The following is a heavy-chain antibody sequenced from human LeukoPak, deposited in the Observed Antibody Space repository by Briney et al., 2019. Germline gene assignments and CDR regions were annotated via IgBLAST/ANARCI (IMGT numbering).Heavy chain of an antibody. D-gene: IGHD4-17*01. CDR1: GFTFTNYA. Sequence: GGSLRLSCAASGFTFTNYAMTWVRQAPGKGLEWVSVISGSGSNTDYADSVKGRFTISRDNSKNTLSLQMNSLRAEDTAIYYCAKGNLRGPPPNIDYWGQGTLVTVSS. J-gene: IGHJ4*02. V-gene: IGHV3-23*01. CDR2: ISGSGSNT. CDR3: AKGNLRGPPPNIDY.